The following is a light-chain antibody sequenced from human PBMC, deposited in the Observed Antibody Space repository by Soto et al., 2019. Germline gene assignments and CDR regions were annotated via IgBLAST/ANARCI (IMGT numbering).Light chain of an antibody. V-gene: IGKV3-20*01. CDR3: QQYGGSHIIT. Sequence: EIVMTQSPSTLSVSPGARATLSCRASQSVSSNYLAWYQQKPCQAPRLLIYGASIRATGIPDRFSGSVSGTDFTLTISRLQPEDFAVYYCQQYGGSHIITFGGGTKVDIK. J-gene: IGKJ4*01. CDR2: GAS. CDR1: QSVSSNY.